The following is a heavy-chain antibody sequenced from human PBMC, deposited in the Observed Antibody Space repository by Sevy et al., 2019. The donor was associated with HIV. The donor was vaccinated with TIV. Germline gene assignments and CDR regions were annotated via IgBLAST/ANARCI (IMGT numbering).Heavy chain of an antibody. CDR2: MTPSNGYT. D-gene: IGHD1-26*01. CDR3: ARGKVGLTIAF. CDR1: GYTFSNFD. J-gene: IGHJ4*02. V-gene: IGHV1-8*01. Sequence: ASVKVSCKTSGYTFSNFDINWVRQAPGQGLEWLGWMTPSNGYTGYAQKFQGRVTMTRDTSLSTAYMELRGLTSEDTAIYYCARGKVGLTIAFWGQGSLVTVSS.